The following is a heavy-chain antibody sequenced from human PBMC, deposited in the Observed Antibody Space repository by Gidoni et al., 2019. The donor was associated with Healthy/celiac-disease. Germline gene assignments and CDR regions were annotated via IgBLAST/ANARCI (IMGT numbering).Heavy chain of an antibody. CDR3: AKDTYDYDFWSGYYASDY. CDR1: GFTFSCYA. Sequence: EVQLLESWGGLVQPGGSLILSCAASGFTFSCYAMIWVRQAPGKGLWGVSAISGSGGSTYYADSVKGRFTISRDNSKNTLYLQMNSLRAEDTAVYYCAKDTYDYDFWSGYYASDYWGQGNLVTVSS. CDR2: ISGSGGST. D-gene: IGHD3-3*01. J-gene: IGHJ4*02. V-gene: IGHV3-23*01.